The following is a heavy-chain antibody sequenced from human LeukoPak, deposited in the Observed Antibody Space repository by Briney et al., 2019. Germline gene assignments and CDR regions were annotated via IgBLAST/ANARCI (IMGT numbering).Heavy chain of an antibody. J-gene: IGHJ6*02. Sequence: PGGSLRLSCAASGFTFSSYSMNWVRQAPGKGLEWVSSISSSSSYIYYADSVKGRFTISRDNAKNSLYLQMNSLRAEDTAVYYCARDLPPRAYYGMDVWGQGTTVTVPS. CDR3: ARDLPPRAYYGMDV. CDR1: GFTFSSYS. V-gene: IGHV3-21*01. CDR2: ISSSSSYI.